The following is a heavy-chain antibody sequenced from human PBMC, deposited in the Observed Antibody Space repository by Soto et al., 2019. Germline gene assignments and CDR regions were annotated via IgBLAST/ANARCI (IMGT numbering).Heavy chain of an antibody. CDR1: GGSMSGQH. Sequence: QVQLQESGPGLVKPSETLSLTCTVSGGSMSGQHWSWIRQPPGKGLEWIGHHSDSTNYNPSLKSRVTISTDPSKNQFSLKLSSVTAADTAVYYCATYSVGAGGRGYWGQGTLVTVSS. D-gene: IGHD5-12*01. CDR3: ATYSVGAGGRGY. CDR2: HHSDST. J-gene: IGHJ4*02. V-gene: IGHV4-4*09.